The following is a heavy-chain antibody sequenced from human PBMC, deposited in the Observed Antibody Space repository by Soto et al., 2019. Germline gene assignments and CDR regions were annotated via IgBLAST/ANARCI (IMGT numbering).Heavy chain of an antibody. J-gene: IGHJ4*02. CDR3: ARYSSGWGDY. CDR1: GFTFSSYA. Sequence: EVQLLESGGGLVQPGGSLRLSCAASGFTFSSYAMTWVRQAPGKGLEWVSGISGSGGSTYYAGSVKGRFTISRDNSKNTLYLQMNSLRAEETAVYYCARYSSGWGDYWGQGTLVTVSS. V-gene: IGHV3-23*01. CDR2: ISGSGGST. D-gene: IGHD6-19*01.